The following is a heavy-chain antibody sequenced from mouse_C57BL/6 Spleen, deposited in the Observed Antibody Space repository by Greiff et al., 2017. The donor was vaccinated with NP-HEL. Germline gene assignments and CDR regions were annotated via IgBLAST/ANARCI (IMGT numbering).Heavy chain of an antibody. D-gene: IGHD2-5*01. J-gene: IGHJ2*01. CDR1: GYTFTSYW. CDR2: IHPNSGST. V-gene: IGHV1-64*01. CDR3: ARHYSNPYYFDY. Sequence: VQLQQPGAELVKPGASVKLSCKASGYTFTSYWMHWVKQRPGQGLEWIGMIHPNSGSTNYNEKFKSKATLTVDKSSSTAYMQLSSLTSEDSAVYYCARHYSNPYYFDYWGQGTTLTVSS.